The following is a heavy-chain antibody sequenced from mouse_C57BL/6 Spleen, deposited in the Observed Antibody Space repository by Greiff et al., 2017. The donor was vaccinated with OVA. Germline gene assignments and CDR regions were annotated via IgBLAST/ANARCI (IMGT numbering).Heavy chain of an antibody. CDR2: ISYDGSN. CDR1: GYSITSGYY. J-gene: IGHJ3*01. CDR3: AREGSREFSPWFAY. D-gene: IGHD1-1*01. V-gene: IGHV3-6*01. Sequence: VQLKESGPGLVKPSQSLSLTCSVTGYSITSGYYWNWIRQFPGNKLEWMGYISYDGSNNYNPSLKNRISITRDTSKNQFFLKLNSVTTEDTATYYCAREGSREFSPWFAYWGQGTLVTVSA.